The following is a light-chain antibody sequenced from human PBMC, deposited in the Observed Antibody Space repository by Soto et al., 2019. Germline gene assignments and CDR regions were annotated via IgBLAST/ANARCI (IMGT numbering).Light chain of an antibody. CDR1: SSDVGGYNY. J-gene: IGLJ2*01. CDR3: SSYTGNNTPV. Sequence: QSALTQPASVSGSPGQSITISCTGTSSDVGGYNYVSWYQQHPGKAPKLMIFDVSNRPSGVSNRFSGSKSGNTASLTISGLQAEDEADYYCSSYTGNNTPVFGGGTKLTVL. CDR2: DVS. V-gene: IGLV2-14*01.